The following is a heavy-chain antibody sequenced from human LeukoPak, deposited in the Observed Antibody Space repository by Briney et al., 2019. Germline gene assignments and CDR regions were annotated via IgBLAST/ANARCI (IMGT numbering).Heavy chain of an antibody. D-gene: IGHD2-15*01. V-gene: IGHV4-4*07. CDR2: FYTSGIT. CDR3: ARERDIVVLVAAGYFDY. Sequence: SETLSLTCTVSGGSISGYYWSWIREPAGKGLGWIGRFYTSGITNYNPSLKSRVTMSVDTSKNQFSLTVSSVTAADTAVYYCARERDIVVLVAAGYFDYWGQGTLVTVSS. CDR1: GGSISGYY. J-gene: IGHJ4*02.